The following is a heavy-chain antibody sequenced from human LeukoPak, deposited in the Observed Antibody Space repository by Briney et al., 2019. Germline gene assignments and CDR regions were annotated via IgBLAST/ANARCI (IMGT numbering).Heavy chain of an antibody. Sequence: GGSLRLSCAASGFTFSSYWIHWVRQAPGKGLVWVSRINSDGSSTNYADSVKGRFTISRDNSKNTLYLQMNSLRAEDTAVYYCAKENYDILTGYSWFDPWGQGTLVTVSS. J-gene: IGHJ5*02. V-gene: IGHV3-74*01. CDR1: GFTFSSYW. CDR3: AKENYDILTGYSWFDP. CDR2: INSDGSST. D-gene: IGHD3-9*01.